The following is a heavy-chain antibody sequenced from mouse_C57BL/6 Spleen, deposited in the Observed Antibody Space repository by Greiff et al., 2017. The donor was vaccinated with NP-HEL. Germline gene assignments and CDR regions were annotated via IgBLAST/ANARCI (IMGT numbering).Heavy chain of an antibody. CDR3: ARPIYYGNYGAMDY. D-gene: IGHD2-1*01. CDR2: INPNNGGT. Sequence: EVKLVESGPELVKPGASVKMSCKASGYTFTDYNMHWVKQSHGKSLEWIGYINPNNGGTSYNQKFKGKATLTVNKSSSTAYMELRSLTSEDSAVYYCARPIYYGNYGAMDYWGQGASVTVSS. J-gene: IGHJ4*01. CDR1: GYTFTDYN. V-gene: IGHV1-22*01.